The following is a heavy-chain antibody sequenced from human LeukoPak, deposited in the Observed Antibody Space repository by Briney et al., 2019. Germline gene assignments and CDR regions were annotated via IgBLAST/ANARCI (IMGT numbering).Heavy chain of an antibody. CDR2: ISWNSGNI. CDR1: GFTFDDYA. D-gene: IGHD3-10*01. Sequence: GGSLRLSCAASGFTFDDYAMHWVRQAPGKGLEWVSGISWNSGNIGYADSVKGRFTISRDNAKNTLYLQMSSLRAEDTAVYYCARDRGPRTGFMVREAYDYWGQGTPVTVSS. J-gene: IGHJ4*02. V-gene: IGHV3-9*01. CDR3: ARDRGPRTGFMVREAYDY.